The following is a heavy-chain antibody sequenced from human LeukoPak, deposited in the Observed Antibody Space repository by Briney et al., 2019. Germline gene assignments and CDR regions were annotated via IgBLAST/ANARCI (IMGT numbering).Heavy chain of an antibody. J-gene: IGHJ4*02. D-gene: IGHD3-16*01. CDR3: ARASWVSSTDAVR. CDR1: GLSFTSFA. V-gene: IGHV3-23*01. Sequence: GGSLRLSCAASGLSFTSFATSWVRQGPARGLEWVSSIGGNGETFYADSVKGRFTLSSDSSRNTVYFQLNNLRVEDTAIYYCARASWVSSTDAVRWGQGTLVTVSS. CDR2: IGGNGET.